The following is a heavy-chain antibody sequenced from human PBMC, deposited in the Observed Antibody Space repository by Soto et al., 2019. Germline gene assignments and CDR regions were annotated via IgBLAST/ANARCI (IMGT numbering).Heavy chain of an antibody. CDR2: ISDRGGST. J-gene: IGHJ4*02. CDR1: GFTFSSYA. Sequence: EVQLLESGGGLVQPGGSLRLSCAASGFTFSSYAMSWVRQAPGKGLEWVSAISDRGGSTYYADSVKGRFTISRDNSKNTLYLQMNSLRAEDTAVYYCATDKGQEDSSVYFDYWGQGPLVTVSS. D-gene: IGHD3-22*01. V-gene: IGHV3-23*01. CDR3: ATDKGQEDSSVYFDY.